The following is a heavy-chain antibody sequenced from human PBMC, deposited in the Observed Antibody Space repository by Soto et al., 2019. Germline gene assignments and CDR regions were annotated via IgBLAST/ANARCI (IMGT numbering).Heavy chain of an antibody. CDR1: GGSISSGGYS. Sequence: QLQLQESGSGLVKPSQTLSLTCAVSGGSISSGGYSWSWIRQPPGKGLEWIGYIYHSGSTYYNPSLKSRVTISVDRSKNQFSLKLSSVTAADTAVYYCARADDYCDGVWFDPWGQGTLVTVSS. J-gene: IGHJ5*02. D-gene: IGHD4-17*01. CDR2: IYHSGST. CDR3: ARADDYCDGVWFDP. V-gene: IGHV4-30-2*01.